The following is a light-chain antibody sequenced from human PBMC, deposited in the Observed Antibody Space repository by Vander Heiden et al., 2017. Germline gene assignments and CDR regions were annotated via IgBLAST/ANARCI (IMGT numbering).Light chain of an antibody. CDR1: ALPKQY. J-gene: IGLJ3*02. CDR2: KDS. Sequence: SYELPQPPSVSVSPEQTARITCSGDALPKQYAYWYQQKPGQAPVLVIYKDSERPSGIPERFSGSSSGTTVTLTISGVQAEDEADYYCQSADSSGTYRVFGGGTKLTVL. V-gene: IGLV3-25*03. CDR3: QSADSSGTYRV.